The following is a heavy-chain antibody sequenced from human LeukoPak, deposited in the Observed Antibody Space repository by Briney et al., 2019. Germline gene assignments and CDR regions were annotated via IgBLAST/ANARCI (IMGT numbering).Heavy chain of an antibody. Sequence: NPSETLSPTCTVSGGSISSYYWSWIRLPPGKGLEWIGYIYYSGSTNYNPSLKSRVTISVDTSKNQFSLRLSSVTAADTAVYYCARHIRYYHFWSGPQNYYYGMDVWGQGTTVTVSS. J-gene: IGHJ6*02. CDR1: GGSISSYY. V-gene: IGHV4-59*08. CDR3: ARHIRYYHFWSGPQNYYYGMDV. CDR2: IYYSGST. D-gene: IGHD3-3*01.